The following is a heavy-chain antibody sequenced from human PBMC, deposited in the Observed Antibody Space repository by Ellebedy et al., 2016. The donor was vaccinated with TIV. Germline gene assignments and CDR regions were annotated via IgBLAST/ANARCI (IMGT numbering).Heavy chain of an antibody. CDR1: GYTFTSYG. J-gene: IGHJ4*02. V-gene: IGHV1-18*01. CDR3: EFGMVPGKGDYFDY. CDR2: ISAYIGNT. D-gene: IGHD3-10*01. Sequence: AASVKVSCKASGYTFTSYGISWVRQAPGQGLEWMGWISAYIGNTNYAQKLQGRVTMTTDTSTSTAYMELRSLRSEDTAVYYCEFGMVPGKGDYFDYWGQGTLVTVSS.